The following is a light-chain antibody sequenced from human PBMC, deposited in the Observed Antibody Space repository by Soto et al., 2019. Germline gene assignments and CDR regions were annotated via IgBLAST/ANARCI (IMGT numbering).Light chain of an antibody. V-gene: IGLV3-21*04. CDR3: QVWDTSSDHVV. Sequence: SYELTQAPSVSVAPGETASIPCGGNDIGSKNVHWFQQKPGQAPVLVIYYDSGRPSGIPERFSGSNSGNTATLTISRVEAGDEADYYCQVWDTSSDHVVFGGGTKVTVL. CDR1: DIGSKN. CDR2: YDS. J-gene: IGLJ2*01.